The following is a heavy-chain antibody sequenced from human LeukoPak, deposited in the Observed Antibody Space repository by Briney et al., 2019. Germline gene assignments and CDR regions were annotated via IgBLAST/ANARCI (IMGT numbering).Heavy chain of an antibody. CDR2: TKQDGSEK. J-gene: IGHJ4*02. CDR1: GFSVSGYW. V-gene: IGHV3-7*01. CDR3: AREWQGGIAAAGTRIEGDY. D-gene: IGHD6-13*01. Sequence: GGSLRLSCAVSGFSVSGYWMTWVRQAPGKGLEWVANTKQDGSEKNYVDSVKGRFTISRDNAENSLFLQMNSLRVEDTAVYYCAREWQGGIAAAGTRIEGDYWGRGTLVAVSS.